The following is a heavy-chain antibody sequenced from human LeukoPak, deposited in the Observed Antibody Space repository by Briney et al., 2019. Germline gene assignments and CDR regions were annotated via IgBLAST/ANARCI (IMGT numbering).Heavy chain of an antibody. J-gene: IGHJ4*02. D-gene: IGHD6-19*01. CDR1: GFTFSSYS. CDR3: ARWWLGNYFDY. V-gene: IGHV3-21*01. CDR2: ISSSSYI. Sequence: PGGSLRLSCAASGFTFSSYSMNWVRQAPGKGLEWVSSISSSSYIYYADSVKGRFTISRDNAKNSLYLQMNSLRAEDTAVYYCARWWLGNYFDYWGQGTLVTVSS.